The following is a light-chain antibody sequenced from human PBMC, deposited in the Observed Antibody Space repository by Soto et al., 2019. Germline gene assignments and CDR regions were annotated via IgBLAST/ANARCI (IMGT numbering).Light chain of an antibody. Sequence: EIVLTQSPGTLSLSPGERATLSCRASQSVSSANFAWYQQKPGQAPRVLIYRASIRATGISDRFSGSGSGTDFTLTISRLEPEDFAVYYCQHYGASPWTFGQGTKVDIK. CDR2: RAS. V-gene: IGKV3-20*01. CDR1: QSVSSAN. J-gene: IGKJ1*01. CDR3: QHYGASPWT.